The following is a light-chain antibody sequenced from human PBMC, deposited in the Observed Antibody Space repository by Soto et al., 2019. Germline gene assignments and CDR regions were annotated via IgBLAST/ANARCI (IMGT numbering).Light chain of an antibody. CDR3: CSFAGSSPS. V-gene: IGLV2-23*01. J-gene: IGLJ2*01. Sequence: QSALTQPASVSGSPGQSITISCIGTSSDIGNYNLVSWYQQHPGKAPKLMIYEGSKRPSGVSNRFSASKSGNTASLTISGLQAEDEADYYCCSFAGSSPSFGGGTKVTVL. CDR2: EGS. CDR1: SSDIGNYNL.